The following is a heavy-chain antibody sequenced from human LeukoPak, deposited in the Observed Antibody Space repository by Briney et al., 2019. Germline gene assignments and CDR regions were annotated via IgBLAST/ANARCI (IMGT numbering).Heavy chain of an antibody. CDR2: ISFDASNK. CDR1: GFAFSSYA. Sequence: GRSLRLSCAASGFAFSSYAMEWVRQAPGKGLEWGAVISFDASNKYYAYSVKGRFTISKDNSKKTLYLQMNSLRAEDTAVYYCARDPDYYGPGHLTTEFDYWGQGTLVTVSS. CDR3: ARDPDYYGPGHLTTEFDY. D-gene: IGHD3-10*01. V-gene: IGHV3-30-3*01. J-gene: IGHJ4*02.